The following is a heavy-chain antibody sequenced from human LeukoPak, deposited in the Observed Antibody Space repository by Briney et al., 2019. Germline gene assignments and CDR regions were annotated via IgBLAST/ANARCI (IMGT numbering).Heavy chain of an antibody. J-gene: IGHJ4*02. CDR2: IKQDGSEK. V-gene: IGHV3-7*03. CDR1: GFTFSSYW. Sequence: GGSLRLSCAASGFTFSSYWMSWVRQAPGKGLEWVANIKQDGSEKYYVDSVKGRFTISRDNAKNSLYLQMNSLRAEDAAVYYCARDLAISGSYYHFEDYWGQGTLVTVSS. D-gene: IGHD1-26*01. CDR3: ARDLAISGSYYHFEDY.